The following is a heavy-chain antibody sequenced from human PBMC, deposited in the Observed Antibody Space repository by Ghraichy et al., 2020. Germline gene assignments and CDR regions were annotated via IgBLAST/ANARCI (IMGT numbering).Heavy chain of an antibody. D-gene: IGHD3-9*01. V-gene: IGHV3-30-3*01. J-gene: IGHJ4*02. Sequence: GGSLRLSCAASGFTFHNYAMNWVRQSPGKGLEWVAVISYDGSSKHYLESVKGRFTISRDNSEKSVSLQMNSLKSEDTAVYYCARGIFRSFDWFLFEGADYWGQGTLVTVSS. CDR3: ARGIFRSFDWFLFEGADY. CDR1: GFTFHNYA. CDR2: ISYDGSSK.